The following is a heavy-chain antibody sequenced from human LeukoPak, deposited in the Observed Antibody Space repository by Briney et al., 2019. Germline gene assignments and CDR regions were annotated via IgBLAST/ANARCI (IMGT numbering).Heavy chain of an antibody. CDR1: GYSFTSYY. CDR3: ARDNSVGDTAWWFDP. CDR2: INPSGSSA. D-gene: IGHD1-26*01. J-gene: IGHJ5*02. V-gene: IGHV1-46*01. Sequence: ASVKVSCKASGYSFTSYYMHWVRQAPGQGLEWMGFINPSGSSAAYAQKFQGRLTMTRDMFTSTDYMELTSLTSDDTAVYYCARDNSVGDTAWWFDPWGQGTLVTVSS.